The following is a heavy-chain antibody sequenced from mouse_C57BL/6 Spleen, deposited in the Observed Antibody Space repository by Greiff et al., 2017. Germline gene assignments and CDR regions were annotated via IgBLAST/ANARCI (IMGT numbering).Heavy chain of an antibody. CDR3: ARLDGYYETGYFDY. V-gene: IGHV7-3*01. CDR2: IRNKANGYTT. Sequence: EVKLVESGGGLVQPGGSLSLSCAASGFTFTDYYMSWVRQPPGKALEWLGFIRNKANGYTTEYSASVKGRFTISRDNSQSILYLQMNALRAEDSATYYCARLDGYYETGYFDYWGQGTTLTVSS. J-gene: IGHJ2*01. D-gene: IGHD2-3*01. CDR1: GFTFTDYY.